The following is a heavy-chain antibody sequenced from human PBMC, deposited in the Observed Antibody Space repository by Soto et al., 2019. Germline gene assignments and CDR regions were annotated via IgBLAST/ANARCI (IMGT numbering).Heavy chain of an antibody. CDR1: GSTFSAYA. CDR2: ISSSSSLI. Sequence: GGSLRLSCEASGSTFSAYAMSWVRQAPGKGLEWISYISSSSSLIYYADSVKGRFTISRGNAKSSLYLQMISLRDEDLAVYYCARVFRWRYNDAFDIWGQGTMVTVSS. J-gene: IGHJ3*02. D-gene: IGHD1-1*01. CDR3: ARVFRWRYNDAFDI. V-gene: IGHV3-48*02.